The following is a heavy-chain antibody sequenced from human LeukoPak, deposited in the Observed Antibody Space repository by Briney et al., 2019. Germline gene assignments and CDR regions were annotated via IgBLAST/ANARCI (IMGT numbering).Heavy chain of an antibody. D-gene: IGHD1-26*01. CDR2: IIPIFGTA. V-gene: IGHV1-69*13. CDR3: ARGRWELLTKGAFDI. CDR1: GGTFSSYA. J-gene: IGHJ3*02. Sequence: SVRVSCKASGGTFSSYAISWVRQAPGQGLEWMGGIIPIFGTANYAQKFQGRVTITADESTSTAYMELSSLRSEDTAVYYCARGRWELLTKGAFDIWCQGTIVIVSS.